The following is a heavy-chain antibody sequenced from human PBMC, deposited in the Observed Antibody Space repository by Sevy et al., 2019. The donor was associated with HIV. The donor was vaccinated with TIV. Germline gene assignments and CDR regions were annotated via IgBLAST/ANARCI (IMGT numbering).Heavy chain of an antibody. CDR3: ARDDGNYYFHY. V-gene: IGHV3-7*01. J-gene: IGHJ4*02. Sequence: GGSLRLSCAASGFTFSKYWMGWVRQAPGKGLEWVANIKQDEGQKYYVDTVKGRCTISRDNAKNSLYLQMNSLRAEDTAVYFCARDDGNYYFHYWGQGTLVTVSS. CDR2: IKQDEGQK. CDR1: GFTFSKYW. D-gene: IGHD1-7*01.